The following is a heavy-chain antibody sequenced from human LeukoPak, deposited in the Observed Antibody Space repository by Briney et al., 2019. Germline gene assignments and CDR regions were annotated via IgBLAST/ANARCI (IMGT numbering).Heavy chain of an antibody. CDR2: IYYSGST. Sequence: SETLSLTCTVSGGSISSSSYYWGWIRQPPGKGLEWIGSIYYSGSTYYNPSLKSRVTISVDTSKNQFSLKLSSVTAADTAVYYCARADPDIVATAFDYWGQGTLVTVSS. J-gene: IGHJ4*02. CDR3: ARADPDIVATAFDY. CDR1: GGSISSSSYY. V-gene: IGHV4-39*07. D-gene: IGHD5-12*01.